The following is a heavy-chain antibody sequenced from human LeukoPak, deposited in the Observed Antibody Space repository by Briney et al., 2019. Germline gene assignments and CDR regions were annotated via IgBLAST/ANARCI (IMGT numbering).Heavy chain of an antibody. D-gene: IGHD1-26*01. CDR2: IRYDGNNK. CDR3: AKDSVGATKRAIFDY. V-gene: IGHV3-30*02. Sequence: GGSLRLSCAASGFTFSSYGMHWVRQAPGKGLEWVAFIRYDGNNKYYADSVKGRFTISRDNSKNTLYLQMNSLRAEDTAVYYCAKDSVGATKRAIFDYWGQGTLVTVSS. CDR1: GFTFSSYG. J-gene: IGHJ4*02.